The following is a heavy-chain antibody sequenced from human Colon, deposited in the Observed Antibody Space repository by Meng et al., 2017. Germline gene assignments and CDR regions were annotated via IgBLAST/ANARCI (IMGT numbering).Heavy chain of an antibody. CDR1: GDSISSDSHY. CDR3: ARGELLWDY. Sequence: QVQLQESGPGLVKPSQTLSLTCTVSGDSISSDSHYWSWIRQPPGKGLEWIGFIRSTGATFYNPSLKSRVMMSVDTSRNQFSLKLNSMTAADTAVYYCARGELLWDYWCQGTLVTVSS. CDR2: IRSTGAT. V-gene: IGHV4-30-4*01. D-gene: IGHD3-10*01. J-gene: IGHJ4*02.